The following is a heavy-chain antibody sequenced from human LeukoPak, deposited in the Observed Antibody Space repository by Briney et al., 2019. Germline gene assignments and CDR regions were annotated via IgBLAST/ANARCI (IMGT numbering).Heavy chain of an antibody. D-gene: IGHD3-10*01. Sequence: PGGSLRLSCAASGFTFRSYAMSWVRQAPGKGLEWVSAISGSGGRTYYADSVKGRFTISRDNSKNTLYLQMNSLRAEDTAVYYCAKQPPAMVRGVIAPPYYYYYYMDVWGKGTTVTVSS. CDR3: AKQPPAMVRGVIAPPYYYYYYMDV. J-gene: IGHJ6*03. CDR1: GFTFRSYA. CDR2: ISGSGGRT. V-gene: IGHV3-23*01.